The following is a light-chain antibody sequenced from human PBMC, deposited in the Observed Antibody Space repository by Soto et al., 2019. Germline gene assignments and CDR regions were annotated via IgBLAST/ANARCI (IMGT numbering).Light chain of an antibody. V-gene: IGKV1-9*01. J-gene: IGKJ1*01. CDR3: QQYNIYPWT. Sequence: DIRMNRSRTTLSESKGDRVTXTCRASQGISSYLAWYQQKPGKAPKLLIYAASTLQSGVPSRFSGSGSGTEFTLTISSLQPDDFATYYCQQYNIYPWTFGHRIKVGIK. CDR2: AAS. CDR1: QGISSY.